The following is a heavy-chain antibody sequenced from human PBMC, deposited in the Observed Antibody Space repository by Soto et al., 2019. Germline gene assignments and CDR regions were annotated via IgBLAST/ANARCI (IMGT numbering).Heavy chain of an antibody. V-gene: IGHV3-23*01. CDR1: GFTFNAYT. Sequence: EVQLLESGGGLVQPGGSLRLSCAASGFTFNAYTMHWIRQAPGKGLEWVSVIRGDGGNTSYADSVKGRFTISRDNSQNKLYMQMNSLRVEDTALYYCAKERADYQYYAIDFWGQGTTVIVSS. CDR2: IRGDGGNT. J-gene: IGHJ6*02. CDR3: AKERADYQYYAIDF.